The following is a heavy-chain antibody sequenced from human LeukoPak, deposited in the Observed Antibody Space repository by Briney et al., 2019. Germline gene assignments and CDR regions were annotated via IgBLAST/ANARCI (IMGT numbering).Heavy chain of an antibody. D-gene: IGHD3-10*01. Sequence: SETLSLTCTVSGGSISSYYWSWIRQPPGKGLEWIGSIYYSGSTYYNPSLKSRVTISVDTSKNQFSLKLSSVTAADTAVYYCARLKGFGTFDYWGQGTLVTVSS. V-gene: IGHV4-59*12. J-gene: IGHJ4*02. CDR1: GGSISSYY. CDR2: IYYSGST. CDR3: ARLKGFGTFDY.